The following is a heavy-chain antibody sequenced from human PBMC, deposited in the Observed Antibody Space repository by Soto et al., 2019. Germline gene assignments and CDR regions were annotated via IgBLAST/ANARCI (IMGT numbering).Heavy chain of an antibody. J-gene: IGHJ4*02. V-gene: IGHV3-48*02. D-gene: IGHD3-22*01. CDR1: GFTFSSYS. CDR2: ISSSSSTI. Sequence: GGSLRLSCAASGFTFSSYSMNWVRQAPGKGLEWVSYISSSSSTIYYADSVKGRFTISRDNAKNSLYLQMNSLRDEDTAVYYCARDGFPQYDSSGYWENFDYWGQGTLVTVSS. CDR3: ARDGFPQYDSSGYWENFDY.